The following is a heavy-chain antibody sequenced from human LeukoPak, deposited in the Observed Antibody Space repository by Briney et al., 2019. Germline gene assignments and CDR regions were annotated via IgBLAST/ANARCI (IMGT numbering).Heavy chain of an antibody. CDR3: ARNLIVGATPDYFDY. J-gene: IGHJ4*02. Sequence: PSETLSLTCAVYGGSFSGYYWSWIRQPPGKGLEWIGEMNHSGSTNYNPSLKSRVTISVDTSKNQFSLKLSSVTAADTAVYYCARNLIVGATPDYFDYWGQGTLVTVPS. CDR1: GGSFSGYY. D-gene: IGHD1-26*01. V-gene: IGHV4-34*01. CDR2: MNHSGST.